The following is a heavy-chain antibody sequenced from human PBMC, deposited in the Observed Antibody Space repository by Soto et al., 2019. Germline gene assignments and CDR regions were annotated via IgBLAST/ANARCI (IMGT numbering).Heavy chain of an antibody. Sequence: QLQLQESGPGLVKPSETLSLTCTGSGGSISSSSYYWGWIRQPPGKGLEWIGSIYYSGSTYYNPSLKSRVTISVDTFKNQFSLNLSSVTAADTAVYYCARHTPAISISDHWGQGTLVSVSS. CDR1: GGSISSSSYY. J-gene: IGHJ4*02. CDR3: ARHTPAISISDH. D-gene: IGHD2-15*01. V-gene: IGHV4-39*01. CDR2: IYYSGST.